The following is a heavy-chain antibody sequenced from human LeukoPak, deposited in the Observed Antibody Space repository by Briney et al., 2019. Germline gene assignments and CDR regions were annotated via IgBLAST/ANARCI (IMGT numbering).Heavy chain of an antibody. CDR1: GFTLHNYI. V-gene: IGHV3-21*01. CDR2: ISSISSSYI. D-gene: IGHD5-12*01. Sequence: GWCLRLSRAASGFTLHNYIMHWVRQAPGKGLAGVSSISSISSSYIYYADAVKGRFTISRDNARNSLYLQMNSLRAEDTAVYYCAREHSGYDFPGRDYYYMDVWGKET. CDR3: AREHSGYDFPGRDYYYMDV. J-gene: IGHJ6*03.